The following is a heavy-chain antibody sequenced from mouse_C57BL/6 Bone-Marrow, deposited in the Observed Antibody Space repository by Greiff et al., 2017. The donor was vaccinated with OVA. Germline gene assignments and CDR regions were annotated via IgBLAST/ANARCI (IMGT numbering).Heavy chain of an antibody. Sequence: EVKLVESGGGLVQPGGSLKLSCAASGFTFSDYYMYWVRQTPEKRLEWVAYISNGGGSTYYPDTVKGRFTISRDNAKNTLYLQMSRLKSEDTAMYYCARHDYGNSYAMDYWGQGTSVTVSS. CDR2: ISNGGGST. V-gene: IGHV5-12*01. CDR3: ARHDYGNSYAMDY. J-gene: IGHJ4*01. D-gene: IGHD2-1*01. CDR1: GFTFSDYY.